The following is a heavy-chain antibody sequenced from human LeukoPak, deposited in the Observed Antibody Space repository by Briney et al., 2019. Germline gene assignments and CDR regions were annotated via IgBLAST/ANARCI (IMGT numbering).Heavy chain of an antibody. CDR1: GGSISSSSYY. J-gene: IGHJ4*02. V-gene: IGHV4-39*01. Sequence: NPSETLSLTCTASGGSISSSSYYWGWIRQPPGKGLEWIGSIYYSGSTYYNPSLKSRVTISVDTSKNQFSLKLSSVTAADTAVYYCARWIQLWLRYFDYWGQGTLVTVSS. CDR3: ARWIQLWLRYFDY. D-gene: IGHD5-18*01. CDR2: IYYSGST.